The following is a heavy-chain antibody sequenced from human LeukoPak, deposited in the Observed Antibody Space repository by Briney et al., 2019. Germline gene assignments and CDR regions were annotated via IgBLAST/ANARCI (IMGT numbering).Heavy chain of an antibody. CDR3: ARDSAGAGQIDY. J-gene: IGHJ4*02. Sequence: GASVKVSCKASGYTFTGYYIHWVRQAPGQGLEWMGWINPNSGGTNYAQQFQGRVTMTRDTSISTAYMELSRLRSEDTAVYYCARDSAGAGQIDYWGQGTLVTVSS. CDR1: GYTFTGYY. D-gene: IGHD6-19*01. V-gene: IGHV1-2*02. CDR2: INPNSGGT.